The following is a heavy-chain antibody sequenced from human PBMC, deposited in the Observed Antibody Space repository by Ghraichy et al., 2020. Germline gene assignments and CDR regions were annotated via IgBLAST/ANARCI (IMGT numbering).Heavy chain of an antibody. CDR3: ASREVTTRVDY. CDR2: IYTTGST. V-gene: IGHV4-4*09. Sequence: SETLSLTCTFSGVSITGYFWSWVRQPPGKGLEYIGYIYTTGSTNYNPSLKSRVTISVDTSKNQFSLKLSSVTAADTAVYYCASREVTTRVDYWGQGTLVTVSS. D-gene: IGHD2-21*02. CDR1: GVSITGYF. J-gene: IGHJ4*02.